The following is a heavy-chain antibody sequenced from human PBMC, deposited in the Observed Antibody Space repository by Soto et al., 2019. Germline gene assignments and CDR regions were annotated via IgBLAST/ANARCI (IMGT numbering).Heavy chain of an antibody. Sequence: LRLSCAASGFNFYNYAMTWVRQAPGKGLEWVSAISGSGGSTYYADSVKGRFTISRDNSKNTLYLQMNSLRAEDTAVYYCAKEGPGDTPVFDYWGQGTLVTVSS. J-gene: IGHJ4*02. CDR1: GFNFYNYA. CDR3: AKEGPGDTPVFDY. V-gene: IGHV3-23*01. CDR2: ISGSGGST.